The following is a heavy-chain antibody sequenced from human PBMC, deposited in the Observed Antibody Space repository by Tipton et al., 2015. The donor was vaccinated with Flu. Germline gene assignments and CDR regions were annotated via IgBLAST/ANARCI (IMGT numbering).Heavy chain of an antibody. D-gene: IGHD3-10*01. V-gene: IGHV4-39*07. CDR3: ARDRLLWFGDRYGMDV. Sequence: TLSLTCTVSGGSISSSSYYWGWIRQPPGKGLEWIGSIYYSGSTYFNPSLMSRVTISVDTSKNQFSLKLSSVTAADTAVYYCARDRLLWFGDRYGMDVWDQGP. CDR1: GGSISSSSYY. J-gene: IGHJ6*02. CDR2: IYYSGST.